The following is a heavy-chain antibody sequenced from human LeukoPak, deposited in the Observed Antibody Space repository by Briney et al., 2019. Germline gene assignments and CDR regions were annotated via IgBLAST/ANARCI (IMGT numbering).Heavy chain of an antibody. CDR1: GYTFTSSD. D-gene: IGHD1-26*01. V-gene: IGHV1-8*01. CDR2: MNPNSGTT. CDR3: ARRRVGASPDFFDS. Sequence: ASVEVSCKASGYTFTSSDINWVRQATGQGLEWMGWMNPNSGTTVYAQKFQGRVTMTRNTSISTAYMELSALRYEDPAVYYCARRRVGASPDFFDSWGQGVLVTVSS. J-gene: IGHJ4*02.